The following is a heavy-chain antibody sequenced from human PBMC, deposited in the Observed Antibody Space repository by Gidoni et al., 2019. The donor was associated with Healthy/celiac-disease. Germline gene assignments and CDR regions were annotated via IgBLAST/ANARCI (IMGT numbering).Heavy chain of an antibody. J-gene: IGHJ6*02. Sequence: QVQLVQSGAEVKKPGASVKVSCKASGYTFTSAGISRVLKAPGQGLDWMGWISTYNGNTNYAQKLQGRVTMTTDTSTSTAYMKLRSLRSDDTAVYYCARNIVVVVAATPYYYYGMDVWGQGTTVTVSS. CDR3: ARNIVVVVAATPYYYYGMDV. CDR2: ISTYNGNT. V-gene: IGHV1-18*01. CDR1: GYTFTSAG. D-gene: IGHD2-15*01.